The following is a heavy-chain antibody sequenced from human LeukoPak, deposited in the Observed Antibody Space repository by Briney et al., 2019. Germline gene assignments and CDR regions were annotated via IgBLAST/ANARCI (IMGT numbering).Heavy chain of an antibody. D-gene: IGHD3-22*01. V-gene: IGHV3-21*04. CDR1: GFTFSTYS. CDR3: AKSNYFDSGGYYFFDY. Sequence: GGSLRLSCAASGFTFSTYSMNWVRQAPGKGLEWVSSISSSSTYIYYADSVKGRFTISRDNAKNSLYLQMNSLRAEDTAVYYCAKSNYFDSGGYYFFDYWGQGTLVTVSS. J-gene: IGHJ4*02. CDR2: ISSSSTYI.